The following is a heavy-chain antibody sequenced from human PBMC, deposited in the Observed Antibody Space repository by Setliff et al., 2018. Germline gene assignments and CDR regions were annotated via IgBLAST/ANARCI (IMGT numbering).Heavy chain of an antibody. Sequence: GGSLRLSCAASGFTFSDYSMNWVRQAPGKGLEWVSDISSSSSTIYYADSVKGRFTISRDNAQNSLYLQMNSLRAEDTAVYYCARSYNFWSGPALDVWGKGTPVTVSS. J-gene: IGHJ6*04. V-gene: IGHV3-48*01. D-gene: IGHD3-3*01. CDR2: ISSSSSTI. CDR3: ARSYNFWSGPALDV. CDR1: GFTFSDYS.